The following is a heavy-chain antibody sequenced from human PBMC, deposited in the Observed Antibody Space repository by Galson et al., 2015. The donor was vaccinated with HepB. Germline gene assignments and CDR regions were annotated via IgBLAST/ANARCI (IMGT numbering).Heavy chain of an antibody. Sequence: SVKVSCKASGYTFTSYGISWVRQAPGQGLEWMGWISAYNGNTNYAQKLQGRVTMTTDTSTSTAYMELRSLRSDDTAVYYCARDTRRLGYSYGYDGYWGQGTLVTVSS. V-gene: IGHV1-18*01. CDR2: ISAYNGNT. J-gene: IGHJ4*02. CDR1: GYTFTSYG. CDR3: ARDTRRLGYSYGYDGY. D-gene: IGHD5-18*01.